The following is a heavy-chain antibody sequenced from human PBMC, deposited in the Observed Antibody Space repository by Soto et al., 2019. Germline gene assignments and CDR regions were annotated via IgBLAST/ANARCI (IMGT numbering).Heavy chain of an antibody. CDR1: GFTFRTYG. CDR3: ARALRPY. Sequence: PGGSLRLSCAASGFTFRTYGMHWVRQAPGKGLEWVAGISCDGSDKYYADSVKGRFTISRDNSKNTLSLQMNSLRAEDTAMYYCARALRPYWGQGTLVTVSS. CDR2: ISCDGSDK. J-gene: IGHJ4*02. V-gene: IGHV3-30*03.